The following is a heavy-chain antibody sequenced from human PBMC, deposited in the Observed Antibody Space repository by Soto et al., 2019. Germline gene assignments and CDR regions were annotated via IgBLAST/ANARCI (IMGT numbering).Heavy chain of an antibody. D-gene: IGHD2-2*01. CDR1: GFTFSSYS. CDR2: ISSSSSYI. V-gene: IGHV3-21*01. CDR3: ARDVGYCSSTSCYVPFFDY. Sequence: GGSLRLSCAASGFTFSSYSMNWVRQAPGKGLEWVSSISSSSSYIYYADSVKGRFTISRDNAKNSLYLQMNSLRAEDTAVYYCARDVGYCSSTSCYVPFFDYWGQGTLVTVSS. J-gene: IGHJ4*02.